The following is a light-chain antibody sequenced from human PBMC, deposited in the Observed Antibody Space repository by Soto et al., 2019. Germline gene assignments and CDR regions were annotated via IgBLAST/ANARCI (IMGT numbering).Light chain of an antibody. Sequence: EIVMTQSPATLSVSPGEGATLSCRASQSIRSNLAWYQQKPGQAPRLLIYGASTRATGIPARFSGSGSGTEFTLTISRRQSEDFAGYYRQQYIKWPSLTFGVATKVEIK. CDR2: GAS. CDR3: QQYIKWPSLT. V-gene: IGKV3-15*01. CDR1: QSIRSN. J-gene: IGKJ4*01.